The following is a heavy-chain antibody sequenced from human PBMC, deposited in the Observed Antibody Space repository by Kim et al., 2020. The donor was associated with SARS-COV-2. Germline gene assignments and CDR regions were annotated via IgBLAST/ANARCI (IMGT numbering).Heavy chain of an antibody. V-gene: IGHV4-31*03. D-gene: IGHD3-3*01. J-gene: IGHJ4*02. CDR2: IYYSGST. Sequence: SETLSLTCTVSGGFISSGGYYWSWIRQHPGKGLEWIGYIYYSGSTYYNPSLKSRVTISVDTSKNQFSLKLSSVTAADTAVYYCARVMRGRITIFGVVGAFDYWGQGTLVTVSS. CDR1: GGFISSGGYY. CDR3: ARVMRGRITIFGVVGAFDY.